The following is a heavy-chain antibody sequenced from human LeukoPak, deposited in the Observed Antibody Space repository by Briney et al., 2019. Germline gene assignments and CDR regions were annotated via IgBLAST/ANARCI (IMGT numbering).Heavy chain of an antibody. CDR2: INSDGSST. V-gene: IGHV3-74*01. D-gene: IGHD3-3*01. CDR1: GFTFSSYW. J-gene: IGHJ4*02. Sequence: PGGSLRLSCAASGFTFSSYWMHWVRQAPGKGLVWVSRINSDGSSTSYADSVKGRFTIPRDNAKNTLYLQMNSLRAEDTALYYCVRALCSGYSRDYWGQGPLDTVSS. CDR3: VRALCSGYSRDY.